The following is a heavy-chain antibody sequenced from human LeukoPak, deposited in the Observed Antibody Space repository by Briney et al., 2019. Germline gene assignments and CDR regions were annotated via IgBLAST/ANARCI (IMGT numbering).Heavy chain of an antibody. D-gene: IGHD2-2*01. CDR3: ARDHYRIVVVPAAIDY. J-gene: IGHJ4*02. CDR2: ISYDGSNK. CDR1: GFTFSSYA. V-gene: IGHV3-30-3*01. Sequence: GGSLRLSCAASGFTFSSYAMHWVRQAPGKGLEWVAVISYDGSNKYYADSVKGRFTISRDNSKNTLYLQMNSLRAEDTAVYYCARDHYRIVVVPAAIDYWGQGTLVTVSS.